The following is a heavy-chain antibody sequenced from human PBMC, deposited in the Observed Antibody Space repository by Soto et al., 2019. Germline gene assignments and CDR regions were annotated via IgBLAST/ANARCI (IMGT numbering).Heavy chain of an antibody. J-gene: IGHJ4*02. D-gene: IGHD3-22*01. CDR1: GYTFTSYA. Sequence: ASVKVSCKASGYTFTSYAMHWVRQAPGQRLEWMGWISAYNGNTNYAQKLQGRVTMTTDTSTSTAYMELRSLRSDDTAVYYCARDSYYDSPPGYWGQGTLVTVSS. CDR3: ARDSYYDSPPGY. CDR2: ISAYNGNT. V-gene: IGHV1-18*01.